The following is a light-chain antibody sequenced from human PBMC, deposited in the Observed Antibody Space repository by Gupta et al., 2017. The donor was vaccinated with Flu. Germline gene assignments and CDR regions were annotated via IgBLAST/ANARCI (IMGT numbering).Light chain of an antibody. V-gene: IGLV1-44*01. J-gene: IGLJ2*01. CDR3: AAWDDSRNGVV. Sequence: QSVLTQPPSASGTPGQRVTISCSGSSSNIGSNTVNWYQQLPGTAPKPLIYRDNRRPSGVPERFSGAKCGASAAVAISGVQAGGGADYYCAAWDDSRNGVVFGGGTKLTVL. CDR1: SSNIGSNT. CDR2: RDN.